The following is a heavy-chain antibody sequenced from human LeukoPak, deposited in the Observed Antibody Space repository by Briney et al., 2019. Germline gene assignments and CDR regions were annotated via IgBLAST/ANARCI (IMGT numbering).Heavy chain of an antibody. V-gene: IGHV3-30*04. CDR1: GFTFSSYG. J-gene: IGHJ4*02. CDR3: AKGRDGYNADFDY. D-gene: IGHD5-24*01. Sequence: GGSLRLSCAASGFTFSSYGIHWVRQAPDKGLEWVAVISYDGRNKYYGDSVKGRFTISRDNSKNTLYLQMNSLRAEDTAVYYCAKGRDGYNADFDYWGQGTLVTVSS. CDR2: ISYDGRNK.